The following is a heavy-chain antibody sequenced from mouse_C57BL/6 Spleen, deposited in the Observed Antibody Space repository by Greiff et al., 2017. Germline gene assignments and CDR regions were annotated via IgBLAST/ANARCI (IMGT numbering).Heavy chain of an antibody. CDR1: GYSFTGYY. Sequence: VQLQQSGPELVKPGASVKISCKASGYSFTGYYMNWVKQSPDKSLEWIGKINPSHSGTTYNQKFKAKATLTVDKSSSTAYMQLKSLTSEDSAVYYGARSNNCNYGMDDWGQGTLVTVSA. CDR2: INPSHSGT. CDR3: ARSNNCNYGMDD. J-gene: IGHJ3*01. V-gene: IGHV1-42*01. D-gene: IGHD2-1*01.